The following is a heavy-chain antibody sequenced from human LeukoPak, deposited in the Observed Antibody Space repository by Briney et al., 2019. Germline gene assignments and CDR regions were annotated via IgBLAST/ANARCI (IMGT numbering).Heavy chain of an antibody. V-gene: IGHV3-13*05. Sequence: GGSLTLSCTASGFTFSSYDMHWVRQDKGKGLEWVSAISTAGDPYYLGSVKGRFTISRENAKNSFYLQMNSLRAGDTAVYYCAGQARPGAAEGAFDIWGQGTMVTVSS. CDR2: ISTAGDP. D-gene: IGHD2-2*01. J-gene: IGHJ3*02. CDR1: GFTFSSYD. CDR3: AGQARPGAAEGAFDI.